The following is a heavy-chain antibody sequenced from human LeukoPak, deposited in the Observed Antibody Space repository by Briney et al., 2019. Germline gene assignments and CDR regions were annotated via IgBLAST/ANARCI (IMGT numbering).Heavy chain of an antibody. D-gene: IGHD1-14*01. CDR2: INPSGGST. J-gene: IGHJ5*02. CDR3: ARLTGGPEFDP. V-gene: IGHV1-46*01. CDR1: GYTFTSYY. Sequence: VASVKVSCKASGYTFTSYYMHWVRQAPGQGLEWMRIINPSGGSTSYAQKFQGRVTMTRDTSTSTVYMELSSLRSEDTAVYYCARLTGGPEFDPWGQGTLVTVSS.